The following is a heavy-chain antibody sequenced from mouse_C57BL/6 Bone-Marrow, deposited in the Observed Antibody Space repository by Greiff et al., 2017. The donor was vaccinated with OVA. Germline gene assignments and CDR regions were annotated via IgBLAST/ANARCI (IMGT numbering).Heavy chain of an antibody. J-gene: IGHJ2*01. CDR2: INPSSGYT. D-gene: IGHD2-10*01. CDR3: ASLLWDY. V-gene: IGHV1-7*01. Sequence: QVQLQQSGAELAQPGASVKLSCKASGYTFTSYWMHWVKQRPGQGLEWIGYINPSSGYTKYNQKCKDKATLTADKSSSTAYMQLSSLTYEDSAGYYCASLLWDYWGQGTTLTVSS. CDR1: GYTFTSYW.